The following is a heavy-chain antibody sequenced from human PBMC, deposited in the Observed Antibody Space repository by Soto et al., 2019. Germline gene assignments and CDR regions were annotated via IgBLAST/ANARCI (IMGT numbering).Heavy chain of an antibody. CDR2: IYYSGST. V-gene: IGHV4-31*11. Sequence: SETLSLTCAVSGGSISSGGYSWSWIRQPPGKGLEWIGYIYYSGSTYYNPSLKSRVTISVDTSKNQFSLKLSSVTAADTAVYYCAREPPYYYGSGSTNWFDPWGQGTLVTVSS. CDR3: AREPPYYYGSGSTNWFDP. D-gene: IGHD3-10*01. CDR1: GGSISSGGYS. J-gene: IGHJ5*02.